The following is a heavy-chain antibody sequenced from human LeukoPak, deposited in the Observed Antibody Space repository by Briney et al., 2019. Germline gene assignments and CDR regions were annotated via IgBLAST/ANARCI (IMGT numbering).Heavy chain of an antibody. D-gene: IGHD2-8*02. CDR3: AAPWWKKSYYMDV. J-gene: IGHJ6*03. V-gene: IGHV3-30*02. Sequence: PGGSLRLSCAASGFTFSNYGMYWVRQAPGKGLEWVAFIRYDGSDKYYADSMKGRFTISRDNSKNTLYLQMNSLRAEDTAVYYCAAPWWKKSYYMDVWGKGTTVTISS. CDR1: GFTFSNYG. CDR2: IRYDGSDK.